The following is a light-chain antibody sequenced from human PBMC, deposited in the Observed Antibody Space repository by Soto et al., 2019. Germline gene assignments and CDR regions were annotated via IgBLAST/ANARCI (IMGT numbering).Light chain of an antibody. Sequence: DIQVTQSPPSIAASVGDRVTTTFRASQDIGNWMTWYQQKPGKAPKLLIYSASTLVRGVPSRFSGSGSGTEFTLTISGLQPEDSLTYYCQQAKSFPITFGQGTRLEI. CDR2: SAS. CDR3: QQAKSFPIT. J-gene: IGKJ5*01. CDR1: QDIGNW. V-gene: IGKV1-12*01.